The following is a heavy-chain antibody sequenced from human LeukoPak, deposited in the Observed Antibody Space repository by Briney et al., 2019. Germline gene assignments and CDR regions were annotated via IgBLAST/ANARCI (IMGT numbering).Heavy chain of an antibody. J-gene: IGHJ4*02. Sequence: GGSLRLSCAASGFTFDDYGMSCVRQAPGKGLEWVSGINWNGGSTGYADSVKGRFTISRDNAKNSLYLQMNSLRAEDTALYYCARYSYGYPFDYWGQGTLVTVSS. V-gene: IGHV3-20*04. D-gene: IGHD5-18*01. CDR3: ARYSYGYPFDY. CDR1: GFTFDDYG. CDR2: INWNGGST.